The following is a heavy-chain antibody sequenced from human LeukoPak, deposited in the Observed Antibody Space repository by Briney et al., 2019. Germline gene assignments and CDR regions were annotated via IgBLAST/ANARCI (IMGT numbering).Heavy chain of an antibody. D-gene: IGHD1-20*01. CDR2: IYYSGTT. CDR1: GGSISSSSYY. V-gene: IGHV4-39*02. J-gene: IGHJ4*02. CDR3: ARDNWNYFDY. Sequence: SETLSLTCAVYGGSISSSSYYWGWIRQPPGKGLEWIGSIYYSGTTYYNPSLKSRVTISVDTSKNQLSLKLSSVTAADTAVYYCARDNWNYFDYWGQGTLVTVSS.